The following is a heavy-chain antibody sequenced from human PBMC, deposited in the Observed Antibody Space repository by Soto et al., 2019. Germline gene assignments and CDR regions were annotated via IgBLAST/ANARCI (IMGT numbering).Heavy chain of an antibody. Sequence: QITLKESGPTLVKPTQTLTLTCTFSGFSLSTSGVGVGWIRQHPEKALEWLALIYWDDDKRYNPSLNSRLTITKDTSKNQVVLTMTYMDPVDTATYYCAHRRPYSSSWNWGIFDYWRPGTQVTVSS. CDR1: GFSLSTSGVG. V-gene: IGHV2-5*02. CDR3: AHRRPYSSSWNWGIFDY. CDR2: IYWDDDK. J-gene: IGHJ4*01. D-gene: IGHD6-13*01.